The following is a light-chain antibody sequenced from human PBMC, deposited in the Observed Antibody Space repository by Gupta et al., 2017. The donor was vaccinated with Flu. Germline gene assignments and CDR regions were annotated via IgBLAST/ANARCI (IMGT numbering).Light chain of an antibody. Sequence: SVLTQSPAATGSPGQRVTIPCSGSTSNIGGNYVYWYQQFPGTAPKLLIHRINQRPSGVPERFSGSKSGTSAPLAISGLRSEDEADYYCASWDDSRSGWVFGGGTKLTVL. J-gene: IGLJ3*02. CDR1: TSNIGGNY. CDR3: ASWDDSRSGWV. CDR2: RIN. V-gene: IGLV1-47*01.